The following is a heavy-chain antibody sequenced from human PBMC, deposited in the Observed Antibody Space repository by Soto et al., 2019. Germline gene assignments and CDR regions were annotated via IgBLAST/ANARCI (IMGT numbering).Heavy chain of an antibody. V-gene: IGHV4-59*01. CDR2: IYYSGST. J-gene: IGHJ4*02. CDR1: GGSISSYY. Sequence: QVQLQESGPGLVKPSETLSLTCTVSGGSISSYYWSWIRQPPGKGLEWIGYIYYSGSTSYNPSLRSRVTISVDTSKNQFSLNLSSVTAADTAVYYCARRYAGNFDYWGQGTLVTVSS. CDR3: ARRYAGNFDY. D-gene: IGHD2-8*01.